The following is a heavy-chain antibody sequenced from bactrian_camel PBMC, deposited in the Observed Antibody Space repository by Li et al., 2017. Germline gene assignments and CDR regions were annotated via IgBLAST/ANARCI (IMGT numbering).Heavy chain of an antibody. Sequence: QLVESGGDSVQAGGSLTLSCEVFGYTYSRICMAWFRQAPGKEREGVARIYTGSGNTYYADSVKGRFAISHDNNKNVLYLQMNSLKPEDTAQYFCAAAPPVSSASCDLWNYFGQGTQVTVS. V-gene: IGHV3S1*01. D-gene: IGHD4*01. CDR1: GYTYSRIC. J-gene: IGHJ4*01. CDR3: AAAPPVSSASCDLWNY. CDR2: IYTGSGNT.